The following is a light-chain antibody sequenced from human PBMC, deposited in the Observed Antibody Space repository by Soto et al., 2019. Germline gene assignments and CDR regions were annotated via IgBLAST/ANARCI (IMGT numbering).Light chain of an antibody. Sequence: QSVLTQPPSASGFPGQSVTISCTGTSSDVGGYNFVSWYQQHPGKAPKLMIYEVTKRPSGVPDRFSGSKSGNTASLTVSGLQAEDEADYYCSSYAGTAYVFGTGTKVTVL. CDR2: EVT. J-gene: IGLJ1*01. CDR3: SSYAGTAYV. V-gene: IGLV2-8*01. CDR1: SSDVGGYNF.